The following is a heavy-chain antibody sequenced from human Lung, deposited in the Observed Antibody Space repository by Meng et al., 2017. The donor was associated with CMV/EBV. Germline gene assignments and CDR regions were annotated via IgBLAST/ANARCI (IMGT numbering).Heavy chain of an antibody. CDR1: GYTFTGYY. CDR3: ARVRSRGMDV. V-gene: IGHV1-2*02. Sequence: SVXVSCKASGYTFTGYYMHWVRQAPGQGLEWMGWINPNSGGTNYAQTFQGRVTMTRDTSISTAYMELSRLRSDDTAVYYCARVRSRGMDVWGQGTTVTVSS. J-gene: IGHJ6*02. D-gene: IGHD3-16*01. CDR2: INPNSGGT.